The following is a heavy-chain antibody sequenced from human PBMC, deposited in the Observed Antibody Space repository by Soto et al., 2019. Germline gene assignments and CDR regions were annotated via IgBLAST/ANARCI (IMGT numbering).Heavy chain of an antibody. Sequence: SETLSLTCTVSGGSISNYYWSWIRQPPGKGLEWIGYIYYSGNTNDNPSLRSRVTISVDISKNRFSLKLTSVTAADTAVYYCARFLATVVTPVKAFDIWGQGTMVTVSS. CDR1: GGSISNYY. V-gene: IGHV4-59*12. CDR2: IYYSGNT. D-gene: IGHD4-17*01. J-gene: IGHJ3*02. CDR3: ARFLATVVTPVKAFDI.